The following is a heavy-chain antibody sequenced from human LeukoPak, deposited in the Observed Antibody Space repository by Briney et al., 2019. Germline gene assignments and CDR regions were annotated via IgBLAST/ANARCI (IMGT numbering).Heavy chain of an antibody. V-gene: IGHV3-33*01. Sequence: GGSLRLSCAASGFTFSSCGMHWVRQAPGKGLEWVAVIWYDGSNKYYADSVKGRFTISRDNSKNTLYLQMNSLRAEDTAVYYCARDPRGGGGGFFDYWGQGTLVTVSS. D-gene: IGHD3-16*01. CDR1: GFTFSSCG. CDR2: IWYDGSNK. CDR3: ARDPRGGGGGFFDY. J-gene: IGHJ4*02.